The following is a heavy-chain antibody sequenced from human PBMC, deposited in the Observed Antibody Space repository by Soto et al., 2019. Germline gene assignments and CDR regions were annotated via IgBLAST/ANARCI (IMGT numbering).Heavy chain of an antibody. J-gene: IGHJ4*02. Sequence: LRLSCAASGFTFSTYGIHWVRQAPGKGLEWVALISYDGGSKYYGDSVKGRFIISRDNSHNTVSLQMNSLRADDTAVYFCAKEQLAMTVVVADYFDSWGQGTPVTVSS. V-gene: IGHV3-30*18. D-gene: IGHD3-22*01. CDR1: GFTFSTYG. CDR3: AKEQLAMTVVVADYFDS. CDR2: ISYDGGSK.